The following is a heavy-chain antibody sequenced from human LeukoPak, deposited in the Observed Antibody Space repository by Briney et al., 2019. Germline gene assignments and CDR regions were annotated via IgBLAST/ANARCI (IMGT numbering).Heavy chain of an antibody. J-gene: IGHJ3*02. V-gene: IGHV4-4*07. CDR3: VGGSSSWYSRPDDAFDI. D-gene: IGHD6-13*01. CDR2: IYTSGST. CDR1: GGSISSYY. Sequence: SETLSLTCTVSGGSISSYYWSWIRQPAGKGLEWIGRIYTSGSTNYNPSLKSRVTMSVDTSKNQFSLKLSSVTAADTAVYYCVGGSSSWYSRPDDAFDIWGQGTMVTVSS.